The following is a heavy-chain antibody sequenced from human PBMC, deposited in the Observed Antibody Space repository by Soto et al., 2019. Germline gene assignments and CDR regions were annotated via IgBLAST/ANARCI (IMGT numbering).Heavy chain of an antibody. V-gene: IGHV3-23*01. CDR3: AKRRDDSGSYFDY. Sequence: PGGSLRLSCAASGFTSSSCAMGWVRQAPGKRLEWVSSISDGSHYTYYADSVKGRFTISRDNSKNTLYLQMNSLRAEDTALYYCAKRRDDSGSYFDYWGHGTLVTVSS. J-gene: IGHJ4*01. CDR1: GFTSSSCA. CDR2: ISDGSHYT. D-gene: IGHD1-26*01.